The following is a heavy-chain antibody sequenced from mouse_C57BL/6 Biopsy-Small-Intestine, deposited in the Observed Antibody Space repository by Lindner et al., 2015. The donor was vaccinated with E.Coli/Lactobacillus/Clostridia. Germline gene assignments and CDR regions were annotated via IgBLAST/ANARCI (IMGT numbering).Heavy chain of an antibody. J-gene: IGHJ4*01. Sequence: SVKVSCKASGYTFTGHYMHWVRQAPGQGLEWMGSLNPYSGGTKYAQKFQGRVTMTRDTSISTAHMELSSLRFDDTAVYYCARGGYDFWTGIDSWGQGTLVTVSS. D-gene: IGHD3-2*02. V-gene: IGHV1-53*01. CDR3: ARGGYDFWTGIDS. CDR2: LNPYSGGT. CDR1: GYTFTGHY.